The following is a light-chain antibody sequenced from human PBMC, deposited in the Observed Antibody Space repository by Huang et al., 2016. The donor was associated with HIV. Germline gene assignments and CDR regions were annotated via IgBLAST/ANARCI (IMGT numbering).Light chain of an antibody. J-gene: IGKJ1*01. CDR3: QQSYISPWT. Sequence: DIQMTQSPSSLSASVGDRVTITCRTSQSVGNSLNWYQQKPGKAPELLIYASSLQAWVSSRFRGSGSGTDFTLIISSLQPEDFATYYCQQSYISPWTFGQGTKVDLK. CDR1: QSVGNS. V-gene: IGKV1-39*01. CDR2: AS.